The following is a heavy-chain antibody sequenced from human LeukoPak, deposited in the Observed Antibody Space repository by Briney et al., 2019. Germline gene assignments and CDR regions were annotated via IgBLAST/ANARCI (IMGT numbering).Heavy chain of an antibody. D-gene: IGHD3-9*01. CDR1: GYTFTSYY. V-gene: IGHV1-2*02. CDR2: INPNSGGT. J-gene: IGHJ4*02. Sequence: GASVKVSCKASGYTFTSYYIHWVRQAPGQGLEWMGWINPNSGGTNYAQKFQGRVTMTRDTSISTAYMELSRLRSDDTAVYYCARDGAYYDILTGSFDYWGQGTLVTVSS. CDR3: ARDGAYYDILTGSFDY.